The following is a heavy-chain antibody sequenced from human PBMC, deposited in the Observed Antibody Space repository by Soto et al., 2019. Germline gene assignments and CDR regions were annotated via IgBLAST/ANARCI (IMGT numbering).Heavy chain of an antibody. Sequence: XSVKVSCKASGYTFTSYDINWVRQATGQGVEWMGRXNPNSXNPGYEKKSQXXVTLTRNXXISTDYIEMRSLRSEDTAVYYCARETPIAQTDYWGQGTLVT. V-gene: IGHV1-8*01. D-gene: IGHD3-16*02. J-gene: IGHJ4*02. CDR1: GYTFTSYD. CDR3: ARETPIAQTDY. CDR2: XNPNSXNP.